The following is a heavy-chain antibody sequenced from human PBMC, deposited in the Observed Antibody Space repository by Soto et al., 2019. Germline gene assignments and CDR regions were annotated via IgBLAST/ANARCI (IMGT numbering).Heavy chain of an antibody. D-gene: IGHD2-21*01. J-gene: IGHJ4*02. CDR3: ARYSRSAVDVY. V-gene: IGHV3-7*01. CDR1: GFTFSSYW. Sequence: GSLRLSCAASGFTFSSYWMSWVRQTPGKGLEWVAKIRQDGSDKQYVDSVKGRFTISRDNAKNSLYLQMNSLRAEDTAVYYCARYSRSAVDVYWGQGTLVTVSS. CDR2: IRQDGSDK.